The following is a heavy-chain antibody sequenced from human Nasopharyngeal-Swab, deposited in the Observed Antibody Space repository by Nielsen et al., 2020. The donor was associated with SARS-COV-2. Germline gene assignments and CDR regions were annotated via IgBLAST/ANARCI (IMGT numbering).Heavy chain of an antibody. CDR3: ARPLSRDSTWTTEANWFDP. CDR2: ISEDGSVK. J-gene: IGHJ5*02. D-gene: IGHD6-13*01. Sequence: GESLKISCAASGFTFSIYAMHWVRQAPGKGLEWVAVISEDGSVKYYADSVEGRFTFSRDNSENTVYLQMNSLRAEDTALYHCARPLSRDSTWTTEANWFDPWGQGTLVTVSS. V-gene: IGHV3-30*04. CDR1: GFTFSIYA.